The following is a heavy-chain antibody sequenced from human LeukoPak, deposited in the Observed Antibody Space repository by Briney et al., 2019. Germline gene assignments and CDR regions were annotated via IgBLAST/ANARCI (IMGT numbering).Heavy chain of an antibody. CDR2: TYYRSKWYN. CDR3: ARDLGNTGWYTFNY. D-gene: IGHD6-19*01. V-gene: IGHV6-1*01. Sequence: SQTLSLTCDISGDSVSSNNGAWNWIRQSPSRGLEWLGRTYYRSKWYNDYAGSLNGRITISPDTSKNQFSLHLNSVTPEDTAVYYCARDLGNTGWYTFNYWGQGILVTVSS. CDR1: GDSVSSNNGA. J-gene: IGHJ4*02.